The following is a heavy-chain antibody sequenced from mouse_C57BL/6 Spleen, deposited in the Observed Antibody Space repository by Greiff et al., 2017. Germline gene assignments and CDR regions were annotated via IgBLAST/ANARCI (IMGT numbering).Heavy chain of an antibody. D-gene: IGHD3-2*02. CDR1: GYTFTSYW. CDR3: ARSVDSAGYGPWFAY. V-gene: IGHV1-7*01. J-gene: IGHJ3*01. Sequence: VQLQQSGAELVKPGASVKLSCKASGYTFTSYWMHWVKQRPGQGLEWIGYINPSSGYTKYNQKFKDKATLTADKSSSTAYMQLSSLTYEDSAVYCGARSVDSAGYGPWFAYWGQGTLVTVSA. CDR2: INPSSGYT.